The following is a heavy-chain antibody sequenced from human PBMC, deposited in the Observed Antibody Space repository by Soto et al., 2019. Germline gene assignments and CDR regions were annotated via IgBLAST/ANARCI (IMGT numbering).Heavy chain of an antibody. CDR2: ISYDGSNK. J-gene: IGHJ5*02. D-gene: IGHD3-3*01. Sequence: GGSLRLSCAASGFTFSSYGMHWVRQAPGKGLEWVAVISYDGSNKYYADSVKGRFTISRDNSKNTLYLQMNSLRAEDTAVYYCAKVQYYDFWSGYNWFDPWGQGTLVTVSS. V-gene: IGHV3-30*18. CDR1: GFTFSSYG. CDR3: AKVQYYDFWSGYNWFDP.